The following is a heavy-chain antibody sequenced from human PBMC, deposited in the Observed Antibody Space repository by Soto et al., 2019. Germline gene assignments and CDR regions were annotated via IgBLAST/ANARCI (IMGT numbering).Heavy chain of an antibody. CDR2: VYYSGTT. D-gene: IGHD1-26*01. Sequence: QVQLQESGPGLVKASQTLSLTCTVSGGTITTGGHFWSWIRQYPGKGLEWIGYVYYSGTTHYNPSLKSRVTMSIDTSKDPFALNLSSVTAADTAGYYCARVVSGSYLNYWSQGTVVTVSS. CDR1: GGTITTGGHF. CDR3: ARVVSGSYLNY. V-gene: IGHV4-31*03. J-gene: IGHJ4*02.